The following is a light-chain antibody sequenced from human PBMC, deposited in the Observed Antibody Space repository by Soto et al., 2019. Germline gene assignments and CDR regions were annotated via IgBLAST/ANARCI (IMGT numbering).Light chain of an antibody. Sequence: QSALTQPPSASGSPGQSVTISCTGTSSDVGGYNYVSWYQQHPGKAPKLMIYEVSKRPSGVPDRFSGSKSGNTASLTVSGLKAEGEADYYCSSYAGSNNLVFGGGTKLTVL. V-gene: IGLV2-8*01. CDR3: SSYAGSNNLV. J-gene: IGLJ2*01. CDR2: EVS. CDR1: SSDVGGYNY.